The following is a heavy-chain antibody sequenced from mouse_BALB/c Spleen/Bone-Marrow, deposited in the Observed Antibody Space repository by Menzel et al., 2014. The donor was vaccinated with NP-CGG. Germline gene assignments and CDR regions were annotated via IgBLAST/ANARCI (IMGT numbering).Heavy chain of an antibody. CDR1: GFTFTDYY. CDR3: ARDRGGLLHDY. D-gene: IGHD1-1*01. CDR2: IRNKANGYTT. V-gene: IGHV7-3*02. J-gene: IGHJ2*01. Sequence: VQLQQSGGGLVQPGGTLRLSCATSGFTFTDYYMSWVRQPPGKALEWLGFIRNKANGYTTEYSASVKGRFTISRDNSQSILYPQMNTLRAEDSATYYCARDRGGLLHDYWGQGTTLTVSS.